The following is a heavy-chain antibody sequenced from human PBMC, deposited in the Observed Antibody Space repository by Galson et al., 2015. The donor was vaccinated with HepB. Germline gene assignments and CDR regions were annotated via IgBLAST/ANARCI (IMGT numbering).Heavy chain of an antibody. CDR3: AREWRRVYHILSLFDP. J-gene: IGHJ5*02. V-gene: IGHV4-39*02. Sequence: LEWIGSIDYSGSASYNPSLKSRVTISVDTSKNQFSLKLTSVTAADTAVYYCAREWRRVYHILSLFDPWGQGTLVTVSS. CDR2: IDYSGSA. D-gene: IGHD2-21*01.